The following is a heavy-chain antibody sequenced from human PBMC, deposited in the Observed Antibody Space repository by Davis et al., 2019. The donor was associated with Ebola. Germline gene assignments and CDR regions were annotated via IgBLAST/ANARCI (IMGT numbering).Heavy chain of an antibody. CDR1: GGSITSAGHY. CDR3: SGGDNSCVGTCS. CDR2: IYYSGAT. Sequence: PSETLSLTCTVSGGSITSAGHYWSWMRFHPGKGLEWVGYIYYSGATYYSPSLKSRLTISMDKSKNQFSLRLNSVTAADTAVYYCSGGDNSCVGTCSWGQGTQVTVSS. J-gene: IGHJ5*02. V-gene: IGHV4-31*03. D-gene: IGHD1-14*01.